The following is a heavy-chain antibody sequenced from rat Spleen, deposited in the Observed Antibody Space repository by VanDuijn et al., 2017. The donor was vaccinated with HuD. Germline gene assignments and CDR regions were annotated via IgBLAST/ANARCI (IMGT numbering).Heavy chain of an antibody. CDR2: ITNAAGKV. D-gene: IGHD1-12*01. CDR3: TRGTYYRH. J-gene: IGHJ2*01. V-gene: IGHV5-25*01. Sequence: EVQLVESGGGLVQPGRSMKLSCAASGFTFSMYYMAWVRQAPTKGLEWVASITNAAGKVHYPDSVKGRFTISRDTAQNTLYLQMNSLRSEDTATYYCTRGTYYRHWGQGVMVTVSS. CDR1: GFTFSMYY.